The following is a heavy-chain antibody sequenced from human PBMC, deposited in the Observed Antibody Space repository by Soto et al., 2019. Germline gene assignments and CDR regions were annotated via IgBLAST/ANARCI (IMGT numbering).Heavy chain of an antibody. V-gene: IGHV1-58*02. CDR2: IVVVSGST. Sequence: GASVKVSCKASGFDFGSFGIQFLRQTRGRGLEWIGWIVVVSGSTNYARHFQGRVAISRDMSSSTAYLDLYDLKSDDTAAYFCSADHPHMAMGWPVWGQGTTVTVSS. J-gene: IGHJ6*02. CDR3: SADHPHMAMGWPV. D-gene: IGHD1-26*01. CDR1: GFDFGSFG.